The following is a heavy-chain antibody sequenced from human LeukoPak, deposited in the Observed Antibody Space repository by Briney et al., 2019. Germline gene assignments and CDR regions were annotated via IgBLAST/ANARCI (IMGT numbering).Heavy chain of an antibody. Sequence: SVKVSCKASGYTFTSYHINWVRQAPGQGLEWMGGIIPLFGTPNYAQKFQGRVTITADKSTSTAYMELSSLRSEDTAVYYCARGWLSETTVVTPYNYWGQGTLVTVSS. V-gene: IGHV1-69*06. CDR1: GYTFTSYH. J-gene: IGHJ4*02. CDR3: ARGWLSETTVVTPYNY. D-gene: IGHD4-23*01. CDR2: IIPLFGTP.